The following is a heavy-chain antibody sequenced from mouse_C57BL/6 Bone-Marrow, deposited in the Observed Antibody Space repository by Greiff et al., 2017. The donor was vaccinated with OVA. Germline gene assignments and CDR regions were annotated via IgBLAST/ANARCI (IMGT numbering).Heavy chain of an antibody. D-gene: IGHD2-4*01. CDR3: ARGYDYSSYWYFDV. Sequence: EVKLVESGGGLVQSGRSLRLSCATSGFTFSDFYMEWVRQAPGKGLEWIAASRNKANDYTTEYSASVKGRCIVSRDTSQSILYLQMNALRAEDTAIYYCARGYDYSSYWYFDVWGTGTTVTVSS. CDR2: SRNKANDYTT. CDR1: GFTFSDFY. V-gene: IGHV7-1*01. J-gene: IGHJ1*03.